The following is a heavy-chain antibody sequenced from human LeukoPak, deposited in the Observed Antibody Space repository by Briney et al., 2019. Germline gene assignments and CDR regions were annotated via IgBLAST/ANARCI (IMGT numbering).Heavy chain of an antibody. J-gene: IGHJ6*02. Sequence: SGTLSLTCTVSGGSISSGGYYWSWIRQHPGKGLEWIGYIYYSGSTYYNPSLKSRVTISVDTSKNQFSLKLSSVTAADTAVYYCANSKGAYYYDSSGYLYYYYGMDVWGQGTTVTVSS. CDR3: ANSKGAYYYDSSGYLYYYYGMDV. CDR2: IYYSGST. CDR1: GGSISSGGYY. D-gene: IGHD3-22*01. V-gene: IGHV4-31*03.